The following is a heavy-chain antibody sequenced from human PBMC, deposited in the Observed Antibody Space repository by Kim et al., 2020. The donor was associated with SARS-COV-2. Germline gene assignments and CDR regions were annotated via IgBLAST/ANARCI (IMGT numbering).Heavy chain of an antibody. CDR2: IYPDDSDT. CDR1: GYSFTNYW. J-gene: IGHJ4*02. Sequence: GESLKISCKGSGYSFTNYWIAWVRQMPGEGLEWMGNIYPDDSDTTYSPSFQGQVTLSADKSNNIAYLQWRRLKASDTAKYYCARIIVLSQWFRPQYYFDYWGQGTLVTVSS. V-gene: IGHV5-51*01. D-gene: IGHD2-8*01. CDR3: ARIIVLSQWFRPQYYFDY.